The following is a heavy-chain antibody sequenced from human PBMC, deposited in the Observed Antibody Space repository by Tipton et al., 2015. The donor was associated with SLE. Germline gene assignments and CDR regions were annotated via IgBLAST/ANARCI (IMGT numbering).Heavy chain of an antibody. Sequence: TLSLTCTVSDGSIRSTNYYWGWIRQPPGKGLEWIGSIFYTGSTYYNPSLKSRVTISVGKSKNQFSLKLSSVTAADTAVYYCARGFQLPLCPYYYYYMDVWGKGTTVTVSS. CDR3: ARGFQLPLCPYYYYYMDV. CDR1: DGSIRSTNYY. CDR2: IFYTGST. D-gene: IGHD1-1*01. V-gene: IGHV4-39*07. J-gene: IGHJ6*03.